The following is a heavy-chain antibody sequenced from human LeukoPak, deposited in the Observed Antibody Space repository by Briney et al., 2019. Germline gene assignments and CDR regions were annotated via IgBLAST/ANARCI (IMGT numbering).Heavy chain of an antibody. D-gene: IGHD3-3*01. J-gene: IGHJ4*02. Sequence: PGGSLRLSCAASGFTFSSYAMSWVRQAPGKGLEWVSGISGSGSTYYADSVKGRFTISRDNSKNTLYLQMNSLRAEDTAVYYCANGSPATIFEVVAMGYWGQGTLVIVSS. CDR1: GFTFSSYA. CDR3: ANGSPATIFEVVAMGY. CDR2: ISGSGST. V-gene: IGHV3-23*01.